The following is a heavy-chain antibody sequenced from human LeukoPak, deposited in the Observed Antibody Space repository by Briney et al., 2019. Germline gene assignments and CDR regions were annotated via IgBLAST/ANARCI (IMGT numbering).Heavy chain of an antibody. J-gene: IGHJ6*02. Sequence: GGSLRLSCAASGFTFSSYAMSWVRQAPGKGLEWVSAISGSGGSTHYADSVKGRFTISRDNSKNTLYLQMNSLRAEDTAVYYCAKNSRTIFGVVISDTTYGMDVWGQGTTVTVSS. CDR3: AKNSRTIFGVVISDTTYGMDV. CDR2: ISGSGGST. CDR1: GFTFSSYA. D-gene: IGHD3-3*01. V-gene: IGHV3-23*01.